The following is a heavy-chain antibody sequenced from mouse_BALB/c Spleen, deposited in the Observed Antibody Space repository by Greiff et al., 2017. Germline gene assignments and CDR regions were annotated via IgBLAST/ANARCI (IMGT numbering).Heavy chain of an antibody. D-gene: IGHD1-1*01. Sequence: QVQLQQSGPGLVAPSQSLSITCTVSGFSLTGYGVNWVRQPPGKGLEWLGMIWGDGSTDYNSALKSRLSISKDNSKSQVFLKMNSLQTDDTARYYCARDLDLGSSYADWYFDVWGAGTTVTVSS. CDR1: GFSLTGYG. CDR3: ARDLDLGSSYADWYFDV. V-gene: IGHV2-6-7*01. CDR2: IWGDGST. J-gene: IGHJ1*01.